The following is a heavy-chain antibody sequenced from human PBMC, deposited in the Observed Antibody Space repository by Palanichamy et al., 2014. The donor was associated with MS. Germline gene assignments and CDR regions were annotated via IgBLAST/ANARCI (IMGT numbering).Heavy chain of an antibody. CDR3: AREVGYCSSTSCRPSNYHYGMDV. Sequence: RLSCGSSGFTFSSYAMHWVARLQARGWSGWQLYHDGSNKYYADSVKGRFTISRDNSKNTLYLQMNSLRAEDTAVYYCAREVGYCSSTSCRPSNYHYGMDVWGQGTTITVSS. CDR2: YHDGSNK. CDR1: GFTFSSYA. J-gene: IGHJ6*02. D-gene: IGHD2-2*01. V-gene: IGHV3-30-3*01.